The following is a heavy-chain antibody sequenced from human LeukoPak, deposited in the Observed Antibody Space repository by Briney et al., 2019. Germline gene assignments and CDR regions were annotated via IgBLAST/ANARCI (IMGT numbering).Heavy chain of an antibody. V-gene: IGHV3-21*01. D-gene: IGHD3-22*01. J-gene: IGHJ6*02. CDR1: GFTFSSYA. Sequence: GGSLRLSCAASGFTFSSYAMSWVRQAPGKGLEWVSSISSSSSYIYYADSVKGRFTISRDNAKNSLYLQMNSLRAEDTAVYYCARDRDSSGYLNYYYYYGMDVWGQGTTVTVSS. CDR3: ARDRDSSGYLNYYYYYGMDV. CDR2: ISSSSSYI.